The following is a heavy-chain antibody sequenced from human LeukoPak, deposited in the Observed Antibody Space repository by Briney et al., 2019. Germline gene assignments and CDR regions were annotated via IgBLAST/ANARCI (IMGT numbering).Heavy chain of an antibody. V-gene: IGHV3-21*01. CDR1: GFSFSDAN. D-gene: IGHD1-26*01. CDR2: ITSGSTYI. CDR3: ATYSGTYRDH. Sequence: GGSLRLSCVACGFSFSDANMNWVRQAPGRGLEWVSYITSGSTYIFYADSVKGRFTLSRDNAKNSLYLQMHSLRAEDTAVYYCATYSGTYRDHWGQGTLVTVSS. J-gene: IGHJ4*02.